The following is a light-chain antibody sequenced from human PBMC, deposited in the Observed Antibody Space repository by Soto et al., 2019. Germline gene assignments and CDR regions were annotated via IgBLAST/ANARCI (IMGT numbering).Light chain of an antibody. CDR1: ESISSY. CDR3: QQSYSIPWT. J-gene: IGKJ1*01. CDR2: GAS. V-gene: IGKV1-39*01. Sequence: IQLTQSPSALSAPVGDRGTITCRASESISSYVNWYQQRPGKAPKVLIYGASSLQSGVPSRFSGSGYGTDFTLTVSNLQPEDFATYYCQQSYSIPWTFGQGTKVDIK.